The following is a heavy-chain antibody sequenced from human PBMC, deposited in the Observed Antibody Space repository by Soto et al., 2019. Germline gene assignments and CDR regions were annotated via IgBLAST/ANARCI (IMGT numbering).Heavy chain of an antibody. D-gene: IGHD6-13*01. CDR2: IYSGGST. CDR1: XFTXXSNX. V-gene: IGHV3-53*04. Sequence: EVQLVESGGGLVQPGGSLRLXXAASXFTXXSNXXXXXRQAPGKGLEWVSVIYSGGSTYYADSVKGRFTISRHNSKNTLYLQMNSLRAEDTAVYYCARAGIAAAGPPYYYYYMDVWGKGTTVTVSS. CDR3: ARAGIAAAGPPYYYYYMDV. J-gene: IGHJ6*03.